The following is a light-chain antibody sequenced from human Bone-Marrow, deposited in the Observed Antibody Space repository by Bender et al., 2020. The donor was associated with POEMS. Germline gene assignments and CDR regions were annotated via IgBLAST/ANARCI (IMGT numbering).Light chain of an antibody. Sequence: QSALTQPASLSGSPGQSITISCTGTSSDVGSYNLVSWYQHHPGKAPKLMIYEVSKWPSGVSNRFSGSKSGNTASLTVSGLQAEDEADYYCGSYAGSNIWVFGGGTKLTVL. CDR1: SSDVGSYNL. CDR3: GSYAGSNIWV. J-gene: IGLJ3*02. CDR2: EVS. V-gene: IGLV2-23*02.